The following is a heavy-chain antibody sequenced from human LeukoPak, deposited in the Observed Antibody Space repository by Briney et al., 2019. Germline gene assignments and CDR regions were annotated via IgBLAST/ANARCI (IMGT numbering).Heavy chain of an antibody. J-gene: IGHJ1*01. V-gene: IGHV1-8*03. D-gene: IGHD3-10*01. CDR2: TNPNSGNT. CDR3: ARDRQATSYRGLQH. Sequence: ASVKVSCKASGYTFTGYYIHWVRQAPGQGLEWMGWTNPNSGNTGYAQKFQGRVTITRNTSISTAYMELSSLRSEDTAVYYCARDRQATSYRGLQHWGQGALVIVSS. CDR1: GYTFTGYY.